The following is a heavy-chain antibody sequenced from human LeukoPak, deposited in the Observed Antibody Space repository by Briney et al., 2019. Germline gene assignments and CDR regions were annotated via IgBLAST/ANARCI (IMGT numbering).Heavy chain of an antibody. CDR3: ARDQTSYYYDSSGYYAEYDY. J-gene: IGHJ4*02. CDR1: GYTFTSYA. CDR2: INAGNGNT. D-gene: IGHD3-22*01. Sequence: ASVKVSCKASGYTFTSYAMHWVRQAPGQRLEWMGWINAGNGNTKYSQEFQGRVTITRDTSASTAYMELSSLRSEDMAVYYCARDQTSYYYDSSGYYAEYDYWGQGTLVTVSS. V-gene: IGHV1-3*03.